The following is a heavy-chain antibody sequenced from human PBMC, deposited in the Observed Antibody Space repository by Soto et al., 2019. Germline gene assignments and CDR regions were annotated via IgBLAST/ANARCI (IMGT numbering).Heavy chain of an antibody. J-gene: IGHJ4*02. Sequence: QVTLKESGPVLVKPTETLTLTCSVSGFSLSKARMGVSWIRQPPGKALEWLAHIFWNDERSYNTSLKSRLTISMDTSNGRVGLTMTNVHPVDTGTSFCARALREGFRIYYLDSWGQEALVTVSS. V-gene: IGHV2-26*01. CDR1: GFSLSKARMG. CDR2: IFWNDER. D-gene: IGHD3-3*02. CDR3: ARALREGFRIYYLDS.